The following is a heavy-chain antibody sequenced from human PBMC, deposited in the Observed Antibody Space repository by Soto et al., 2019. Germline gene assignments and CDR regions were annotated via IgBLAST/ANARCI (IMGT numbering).Heavy chain of an antibody. V-gene: IGHV1-58*01. CDR2: IVVVSGNT. D-gene: IGHD3-22*01. J-gene: IGHJ4*02. Sequence: SVKVSCKASGFTFISSAVQWVRQARGQRLEWIGWIVVVSGNTNYAQKFQERVTITRDMSTSTAYMELSSLRSEDTAVYYCAADYYDTNGYYYDYWGQGTLVTVSS. CDR1: GFTFISSA. CDR3: AADYYDTNGYYYDY.